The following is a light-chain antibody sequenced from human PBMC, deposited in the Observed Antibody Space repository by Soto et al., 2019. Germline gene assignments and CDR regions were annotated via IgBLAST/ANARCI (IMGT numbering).Light chain of an antibody. CDR3: QQYESYPMT. J-gene: IGKJ4*01. Sequence: DSQMTQYPSTLSASIGDRVTITCRAGQSISSWLGWYQQKPGKAPKLLISKASTLQSGVPPRFSGSGSGTELALTISSLQPDDFVTYYCQQYESYPMTFGGGTKVQIK. V-gene: IGKV1-5*03. CDR1: QSISSW. CDR2: KAS.